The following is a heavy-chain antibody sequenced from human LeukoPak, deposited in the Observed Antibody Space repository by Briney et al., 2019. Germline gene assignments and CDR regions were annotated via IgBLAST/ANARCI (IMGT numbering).Heavy chain of an antibody. CDR3: ARGATYYDFWSGYYPIDYYYYYMDV. J-gene: IGHJ6*03. CDR2: MNPNSGNT. D-gene: IGHD3-3*01. Sequence: VASVKVSCKASVYTFTSYYINWVRQATGQGLEWMGWMNPNSGNTGYAQKFQGRVTITRNTSISTAYMELSSLRSEDTAVYYCARGATYYDFWSGYYPIDYYYYYMDVWGKGTTVTVSS. CDR1: VYTFTSYY. V-gene: IGHV1-8*03.